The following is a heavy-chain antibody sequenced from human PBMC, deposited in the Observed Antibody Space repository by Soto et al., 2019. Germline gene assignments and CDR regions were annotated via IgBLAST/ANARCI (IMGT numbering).Heavy chain of an antibody. V-gene: IGHV5-51*01. Sequence: PGESLKLSCKGSGYSFTKYWIGWVRQMPGKGLEWMGNIYPGDSDTRYSPSFQGQVTLSANKSKGTAYPQWSSGKASHTAIFYWARRGDLPSLAYWAPGTLVTVSS. CDR2: IYPGDSDT. CDR1: GYSFTKYW. CDR3: ARRGDLPSLAY. J-gene: IGHJ4*02. D-gene: IGHD3-10*01.